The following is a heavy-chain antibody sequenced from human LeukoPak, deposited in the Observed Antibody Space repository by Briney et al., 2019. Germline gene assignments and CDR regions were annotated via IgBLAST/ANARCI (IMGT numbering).Heavy chain of an antibody. D-gene: IGHD5-12*01. CDR3: ARDRVYSGHDSDY. CDR2: IYHSGST. J-gene: IGHJ4*02. CDR1: GGSISSSNW. Sequence: SGTLSLTCAVSGGSISSSNWWSWVRQPPGKGLEWIGEIYHSGSTNYNPSLKSRVTISVDTSKNQFSLKLSSVTAADTAVYYCARDRVYSGHDSDYWGQGTLVTVSS. V-gene: IGHV4-4*02.